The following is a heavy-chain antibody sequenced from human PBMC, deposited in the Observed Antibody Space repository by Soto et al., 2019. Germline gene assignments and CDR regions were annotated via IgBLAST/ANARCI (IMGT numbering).Heavy chain of an antibody. D-gene: IGHD2-2*01. V-gene: IGHV3-23*01. Sequence: EVQLLESGGGLVQPGGSQRLSCAASGFTFSSYAMKWVRQAPGKGLEWVSLIGESGTPTYYADSVKGRITISRDNSGNTLFLEMYSLRAEDTAVYYCARYIPGVRYYGMDVWGQGTTVTVSS. CDR2: IGESGTPT. CDR3: ARYIPGVRYYGMDV. CDR1: GFTFSSYA. J-gene: IGHJ6*02.